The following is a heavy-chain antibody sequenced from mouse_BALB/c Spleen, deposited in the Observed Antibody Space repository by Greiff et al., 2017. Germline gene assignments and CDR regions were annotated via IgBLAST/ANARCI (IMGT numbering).Heavy chain of an antibody. CDR3: TSWDYFDY. CDR1: GYTFTSYY. CDR2: INPSNGGT. J-gene: IGHJ2*01. V-gene: IGHV1S81*02. D-gene: IGHD4-1*01. Sequence: QVHVKQPGAELVKPGASVKLSCKASGYTFTSYYMYWVKQRPGQGLEWIGGINPSNGGTNFNEKFKSKATLTVDKSSSTAYMQLSSLTSEDSAVYYCTSWDYFDYWGQGTTLTVSA.